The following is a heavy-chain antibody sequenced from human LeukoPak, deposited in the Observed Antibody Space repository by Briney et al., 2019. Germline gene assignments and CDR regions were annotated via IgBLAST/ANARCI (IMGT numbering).Heavy chain of an antibody. CDR3: ARPVVVPAAIRDY. J-gene: IGHJ4*02. D-gene: IGHD2-2*02. CDR2: ISSSGSTI. Sequence: GGSLRLSCAASGFTFSSYGMHWVRQAPGKGLEWVSYISSSGSTIYYADSVKGRFTISRDNAKNSLYLQMNSLRAEDTAVYYCARPVVVPAAIRDYWGQGTLVTVSS. CDR1: GFTFSSYG. V-gene: IGHV3-48*04.